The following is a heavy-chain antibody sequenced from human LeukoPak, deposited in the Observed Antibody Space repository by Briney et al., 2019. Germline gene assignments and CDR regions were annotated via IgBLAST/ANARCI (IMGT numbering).Heavy chain of an antibody. Sequence: GSLRLSCAASGFTVSSNYMSWVRQAPGKGLEWVSVIYSGGSTYYADSVKGRFTISRDNSKNTLYLQMNSLRAEDTAVYYCAREATSSGWYLSRPSNYYYYMDVWGKGTTVTVSS. D-gene: IGHD6-19*01. CDR1: GFTVSSNY. J-gene: IGHJ6*03. V-gene: IGHV3-53*05. CDR2: IYSGGST. CDR3: AREATSSGWYLSRPSNYYYYMDV.